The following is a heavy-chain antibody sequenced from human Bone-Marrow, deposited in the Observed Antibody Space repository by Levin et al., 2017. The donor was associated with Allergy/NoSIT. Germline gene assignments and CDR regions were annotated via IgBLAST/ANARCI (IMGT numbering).Heavy chain of an antibody. V-gene: IGHV3-74*01. CDR1: GFTFSFNW. CDR3: AKDFGGPTDY. J-gene: IGHJ4*02. Sequence: GESLKISCVGSGFTFSFNWMHWVRQVPGKGLVWVSRINEDGTTTNYADSVKGRFTISRDNSKNTVYLQMNSLRVEDTAVYYCAKDFGGPTDYWGQGTLVTVSS. CDR2: INEDGTTT. D-gene: IGHD3-16*01.